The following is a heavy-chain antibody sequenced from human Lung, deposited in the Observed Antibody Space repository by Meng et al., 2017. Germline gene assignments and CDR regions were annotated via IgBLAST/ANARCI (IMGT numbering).Heavy chain of an antibody. V-gene: IGHV4-4*02. CDR3: ARFDISSSGRGDY. Sequence: QVQLRESGPGLVKPSGTLSLTCAVSGGSITSSTWWSWVRQTPGKGLEWFGEIFHSGSTNYNPPLESRVTISVDKSKNQFSLKVYSVTAADTATYYCARFDISSSGRGDYWGQGILVTVSS. CDR1: GGSITSSTW. D-gene: IGHD1-26*01. CDR2: IFHSGST. J-gene: IGHJ4*02.